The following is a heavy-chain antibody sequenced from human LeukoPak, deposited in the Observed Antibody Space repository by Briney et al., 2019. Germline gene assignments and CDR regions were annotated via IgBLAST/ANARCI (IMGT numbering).Heavy chain of an antibody. J-gene: IGHJ4*02. D-gene: IGHD4-17*01. CDR1: GGSISSYY. V-gene: IGHV4-59*01. CDR3: ASGIGFDYGDFYFDY. CDR2: IYYSGST. Sequence: NPSETLSLTCIVSGGSISSYYWSWIRQPPGKGLEWIGYIYYSGSTNYNPSLKSRVTISVDTSKNQFSLKLSSVTAADTAVYYCASGIGFDYGDFYFDYWGQGTLVTVSS.